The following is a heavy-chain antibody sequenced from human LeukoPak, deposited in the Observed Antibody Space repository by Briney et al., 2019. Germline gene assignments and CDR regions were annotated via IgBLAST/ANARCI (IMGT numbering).Heavy chain of an antibody. CDR1: GYTFTGYY. D-gene: IGHD1-26*01. CDR2: INPNSGGT. CDR3: ARDQYSGSYYGSWFDP. Sequence: GASVKVSCKASGYTFTGYYMHWVRQAPGQGLEWMGWINPNSGGTNYAQKFQGRVTMTRDTSISTAYMELSRLRSDDTAVYYCARDQYSGSYYGSWFDPWGQGTLVTVSS. V-gene: IGHV1-2*02. J-gene: IGHJ5*02.